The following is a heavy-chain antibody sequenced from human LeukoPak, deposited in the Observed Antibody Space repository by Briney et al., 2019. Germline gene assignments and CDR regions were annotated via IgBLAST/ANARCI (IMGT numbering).Heavy chain of an antibody. V-gene: IGHV1-2*02. J-gene: IGHJ5*02. CDR2: INPNSGGT. Sequence: ASVKVSCKASGYTFTGYYMHWVRQAPGQGLEWLGWINPNSGGTNYAQKFQGRVTMTRDTSISTAYMELGRLRSDDTAVYSCARAPKSRYCSSTSCYRSAVFDPWGQGTLVTVSS. D-gene: IGHD2-2*01. CDR1: GYTFTGYY. CDR3: ARAPKSRYCSSTSCYRSAVFDP.